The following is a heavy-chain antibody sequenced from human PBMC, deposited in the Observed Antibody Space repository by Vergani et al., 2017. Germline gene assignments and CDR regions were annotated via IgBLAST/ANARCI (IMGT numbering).Heavy chain of an antibody. D-gene: IGHD4-23*01. CDR1: GFTFDDYA. CDR3: ARDPPDPEFYGGNPGARWFDP. V-gene: IGHV3-9*01. CDR2: ISWNSGSI. Sequence: EVQLVESGGGLVQPGRSLRLSCAASGFTFDDYAMHWVRQAPGKGLEWVSGISWNSGSIGYADSVKGRFTISRDNAKNSLYLQMNSLRAEDTALYYCARDPPDPEFYGGNPGARWFDPWGQGTLVTVSS. J-gene: IGHJ5*02.